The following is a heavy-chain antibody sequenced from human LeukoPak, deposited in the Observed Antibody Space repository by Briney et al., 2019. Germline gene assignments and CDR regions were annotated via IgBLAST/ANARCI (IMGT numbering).Heavy chain of an antibody. Sequence: KPSETLSLTXTVSGVSISSYYWSWIRQPPGRGLEWLAYIYYSGSTNYNPSLKSRVTISVDTSKNQFSLKLSSVTAADTAVYYCARDRAFSGYSYGLDYWGQGALVTVSS. CDR3: ARDRAFSGYSYGLDY. CDR2: IYYSGST. V-gene: IGHV4-59*01. CDR1: GVSISSYY. J-gene: IGHJ4*02. D-gene: IGHD5-18*01.